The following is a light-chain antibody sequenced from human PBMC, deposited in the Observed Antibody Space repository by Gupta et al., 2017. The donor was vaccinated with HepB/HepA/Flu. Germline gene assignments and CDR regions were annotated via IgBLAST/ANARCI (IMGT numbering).Light chain of an antibody. CDR3: QQRSNFA. Sequence: EIVLTQSPATLSLSPGERASLSGRTSQSVGCYLAWYQQKPGQAPRLIIYDASNRATGIPARFSGSGSVTDFTLTISRREPEDFAVYYCQQRSNFAFGGGTKVEIK. CDR2: DAS. V-gene: IGKV3-11*01. CDR1: QSVGCY. J-gene: IGKJ4*01.